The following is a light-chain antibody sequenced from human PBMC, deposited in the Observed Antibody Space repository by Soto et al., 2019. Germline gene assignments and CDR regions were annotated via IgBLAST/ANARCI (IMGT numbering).Light chain of an antibody. CDR2: AAS. J-gene: IGKJ1*01. CDR3: QQSYSTPRT. Sequence: DIQMTQSPFSLSASVGDRVTITCRASQSISTYLNWYQQTRGKAPRLLIYAASSLQSGVPSRFSGSGSGTDFTLTIFSLQPEDFATYYCQQSYSTPRTFGQGTKVEIK. V-gene: IGKV1-39*01. CDR1: QSISTY.